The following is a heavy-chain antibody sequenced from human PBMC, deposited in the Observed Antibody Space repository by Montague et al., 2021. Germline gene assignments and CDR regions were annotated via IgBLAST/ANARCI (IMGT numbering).Heavy chain of an antibody. CDR3: ARDTWFRENLSSLYYYGIDV. J-gene: IGHJ6*02. V-gene: IGHV4-34*01. CDR2: INHSVDA. Sequence: SETLSLTCGVYGGPFSGYFWTWIRQPPGKGLEWVGEINHSVDANYNPSPESRVTMTVDTSKRQFSLRLTSLTAADTAIYYCARDTWFRENLSSLYYYGIDVWGQGTTVTVSS. D-gene: IGHD3-10*01. CDR1: GGPFSGYF.